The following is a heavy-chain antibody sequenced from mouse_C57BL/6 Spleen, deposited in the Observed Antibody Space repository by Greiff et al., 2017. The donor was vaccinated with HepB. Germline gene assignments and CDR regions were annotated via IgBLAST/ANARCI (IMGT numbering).Heavy chain of an antibody. CDR2: ISDGGSYT. CDR1: GFTFSSYA. CDR3: ARASTTVAPDY. D-gene: IGHD1-1*01. J-gene: IGHJ2*01. V-gene: IGHV5-4*03. Sequence: DVMLVESGGGLVKPGGSLKLSCAASGFTFSSYAMSWGRQTPEKRLEWVATISDGGSYTYYPDNVKGRFTISRDNAKNNLYLQMSHLKSEDTAMYYCARASTTVAPDYWGQGTTLTVSS.